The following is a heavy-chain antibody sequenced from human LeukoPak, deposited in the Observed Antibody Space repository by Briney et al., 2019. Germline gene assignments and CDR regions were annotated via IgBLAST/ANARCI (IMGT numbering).Heavy chain of an antibody. Sequence: ASVKVSCKASGYTFTSYYIHWVRQAPGQGLDWMGVIDSSGGSTSYAQKFQGRVTMTRGTSTSTVYMELSSLRSEDTAVYYCARGYYYDPNDYWGQGTLVTVSS. V-gene: IGHV1-46*01. J-gene: IGHJ4*02. CDR2: IDSSGGST. CDR3: ARGYYYDPNDY. CDR1: GYTFTSYY. D-gene: IGHD3-22*01.